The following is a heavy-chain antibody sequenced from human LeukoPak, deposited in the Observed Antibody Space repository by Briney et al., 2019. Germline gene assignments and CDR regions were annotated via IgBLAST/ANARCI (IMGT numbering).Heavy chain of an antibody. CDR3: SRESGAFCPFGY. Sequence: PSETLSLTCAVSTDSITSNWWSWVRQPPGKGLEWIGEVHKSGSTNYYPSLQSRVTISIDKSKNQIALELTSVTAADTAIYYCSRESGAFCPFGYWGQGTLVIVPP. CDR2: VHKSGST. J-gene: IGHJ4*02. V-gene: IGHV4-4*02. CDR1: TDSITSNW. D-gene: IGHD1-26*01.